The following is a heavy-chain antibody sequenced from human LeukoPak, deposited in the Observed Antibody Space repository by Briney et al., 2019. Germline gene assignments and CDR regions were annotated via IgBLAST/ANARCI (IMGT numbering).Heavy chain of an antibody. J-gene: IGHJ4*02. Sequence: SETLSLTCTVSAVSISSYYWSWIRQPPGKGLEWIGEINHSGSTNYNPSLKSRVTISVDTSKNQFSLKLSSVTAADTAVYYCARRRGPYYFDYWGQGTLVTVSS. CDR1: AVSISSYY. CDR3: ARRRGPYYFDY. CDR2: INHSGST. V-gene: IGHV4-34*01.